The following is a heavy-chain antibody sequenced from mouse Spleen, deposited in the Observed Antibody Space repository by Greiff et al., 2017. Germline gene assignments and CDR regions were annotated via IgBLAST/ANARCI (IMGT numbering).Heavy chain of an antibody. CDR1: GFTFSSFG. Sequence: EVKLMESGGGLVQPGGSRKLSCAASGFTFSSFGMHWVRQAPEKGLEWVAYISSGSSTIYYADTVKGRFTISRDNPKNTLFLQMTSLRSEDTAMYYCARSVATRYFDVWGAGTTVTVSS. D-gene: IGHD1-1*01. CDR2: ISSGSSTI. CDR3: ARSVATRYFDV. V-gene: IGHV5-17*02. J-gene: IGHJ1*01.